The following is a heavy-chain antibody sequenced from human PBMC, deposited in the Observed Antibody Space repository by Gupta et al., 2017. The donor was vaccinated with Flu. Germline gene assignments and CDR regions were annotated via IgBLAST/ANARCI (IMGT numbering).Heavy chain of an antibody. CDR1: GHPISGSTYS. CDR2: VTYSGST. Sequence: LQPPVSGPGMLKHPETLSLTCTVSGHPISGSTYSWGLIRQPPGKWLGWIGGVTYSGSTHYKRSLNSRVTMSVDTSKNQFSLRRTSVTAADTAVYYCARHPGYCSGGSCDGYYTMDVWGQGTTVTVSS. D-gene: IGHD2-15*01. V-gene: IGHV4-39*01. CDR3: ARHPGYCSGGSCDGYYTMDV. J-gene: IGHJ6*02.